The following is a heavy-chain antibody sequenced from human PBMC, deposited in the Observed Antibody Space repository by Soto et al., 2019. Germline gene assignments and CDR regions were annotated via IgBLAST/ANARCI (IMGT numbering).Heavy chain of an antibody. CDR2: IYWDDDK. Sequence: QITLKESGPTLVKPTQTLTLTCTFSGFSLNTYGVGVGWIRQPPGKALEWLALIYWDDDKRYSPSLKSRLTITKDTSKNQVGVIMTNMDPVDTATYYCAHVSGRWGEYGMDVWGQGTTVTVSS. D-gene: IGHD1-26*01. V-gene: IGHV2-5*02. CDR1: GFSLNTYGVG. CDR3: AHVSGRWGEYGMDV. J-gene: IGHJ6*02.